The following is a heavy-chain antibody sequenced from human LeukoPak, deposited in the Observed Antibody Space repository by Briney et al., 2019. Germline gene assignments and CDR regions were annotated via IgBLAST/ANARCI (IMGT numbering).Heavy chain of an antibody. J-gene: IGHJ4*02. D-gene: IGHD4-11*01. V-gene: IGHV3-23*01. CDR3: AKTTTVISRYFDY. Sequence: GGSLRLSYAASGFTFSSYAMSWVRQAPGKGLEWVSAISGSGGSTYYADSVKGRFTISSDNSKNTLYLQMNSLRAEDTAVYYCAKTTTVISRYFDYWGQGTLVTVSS. CDR1: GFTFSSYA. CDR2: ISGSGGST.